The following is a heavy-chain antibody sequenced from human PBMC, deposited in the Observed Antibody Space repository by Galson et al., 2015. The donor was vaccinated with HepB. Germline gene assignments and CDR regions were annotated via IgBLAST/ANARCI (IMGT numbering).Heavy chain of an antibody. CDR2: ISYDGSNK. Sequence: SLRLSCAASGFTFNTYAMHWVRQAPGKGLEWVAAISYDGSNKYCADSVKGRFTISRDNSKNTLFLQMNSLRAEDTAVYYCARDFPYFDYWGQGTLVTVSP. CDR3: ARDFPYFDY. J-gene: IGHJ4*02. CDR1: GFTFNTYA. V-gene: IGHV3-30-3*01.